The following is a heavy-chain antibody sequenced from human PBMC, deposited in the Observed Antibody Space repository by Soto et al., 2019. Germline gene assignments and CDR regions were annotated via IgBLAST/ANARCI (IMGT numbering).Heavy chain of an antibody. D-gene: IGHD3-16*01. CDR3: AQCLLGVNYYYGMDV. Sequence: QVQLVQSGAEVKQPGSSVKVSCKASGGTFSSYAINWVRQAPGQGLEWMGGIIPIFATADYAQKFQGRVMITADESTSTAYMELSSLRSEDTAVYYCAQCLLGVNYYYGMDVWGQGTTVTVSS. V-gene: IGHV1-69*12. CDR1: GGTFSSYA. CDR2: IIPIFATA. J-gene: IGHJ6*02.